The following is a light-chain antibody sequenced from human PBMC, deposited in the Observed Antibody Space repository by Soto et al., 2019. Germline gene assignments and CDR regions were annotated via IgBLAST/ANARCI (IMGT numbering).Light chain of an antibody. V-gene: IGKV3-20*01. CDR1: QSVSSSY. CDR2: GAS. CDR3: QQYGSSPPLT. Sequence: EIVLTQSPGTLSLSPGERATLSCRASQSVSSSYLAWYQQKPGQARRLHIYGASNRASGIPDRFSGSGSGTDFTITLSGLEPEDFAVYYCQQYGSSPPLTFGGGTKVEIK. J-gene: IGKJ4*01.